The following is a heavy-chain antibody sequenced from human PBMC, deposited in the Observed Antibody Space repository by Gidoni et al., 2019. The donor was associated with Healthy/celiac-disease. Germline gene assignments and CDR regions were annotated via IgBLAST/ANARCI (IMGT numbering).Heavy chain of an antibody. Sequence: ELQLVESGGGLVQPGGSLSLSCASSGFTFSSYWMSWVRQAPGKGLEWVANIKQDGSEKYYVDSVKGRFTISRDNAKNSLYLQMNSLRAEDTAVYYCARDSGWNYYDSSGYYNDYWGQGTLVTVSS. J-gene: IGHJ4*02. CDR1: GFTFSSYW. CDR3: ARDSGWNYYDSSGYYNDY. D-gene: IGHD3-22*01. V-gene: IGHV3-7*01. CDR2: IKQDGSEK.